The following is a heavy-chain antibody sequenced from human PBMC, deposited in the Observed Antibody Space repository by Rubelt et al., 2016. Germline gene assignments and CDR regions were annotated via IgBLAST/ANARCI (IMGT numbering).Heavy chain of an antibody. CDR1: GYTFTSYY. CDR2: INPSGGST. V-gene: IGHV1-46*01. J-gene: IGHJ4*02. Sequence: QVQLVQSGAEVKKPGASVKVSCKASGYTFTSYYMPWVRQAPGQGLEWMGIINPSGGSTSYAQKFQGRVTMTRDTSTSTGYMELSSLRSEDTAVYYCAREQETTVTIEGVLGYWGQGTLVTVSS. CDR3: AREQETTVTIEGVLGY. D-gene: IGHD4-17*01.